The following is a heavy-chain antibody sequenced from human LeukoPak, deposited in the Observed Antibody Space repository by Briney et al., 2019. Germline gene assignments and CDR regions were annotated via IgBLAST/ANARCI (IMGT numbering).Heavy chain of an antibody. CDR1: GFTFSSYA. V-gene: IGHV3-23*01. Sequence: GGSLRLSCAASGFTFSSYAMSWVRQAPGKGLEWASAISGSGGSTYYADSVKGRFTISRDNSKNTLYLQMNSLRAEDTAVYYCAKDLAIFGVVIIAAMDVWGKGTTVTVSS. CDR3: AKDLAIFGVVIIAAMDV. D-gene: IGHD3-3*01. J-gene: IGHJ6*03. CDR2: ISGSGGST.